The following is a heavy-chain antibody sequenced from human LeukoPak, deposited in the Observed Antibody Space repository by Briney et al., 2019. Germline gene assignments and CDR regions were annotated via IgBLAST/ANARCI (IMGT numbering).Heavy chain of an antibody. Sequence: SQTLSLTCAISGDSVSSNSAAWNWIRQSPSRGLEWLGRTYYRSEWHNDNAVSVKSRIIISPDTSKNQFSLQLKSVTPEDTAVYYCARDLAGFGGYSYGMVDYWGQGTPVTVSS. V-gene: IGHV6-1*01. CDR3: ARDLAGFGGYSYGMVDY. CDR1: GDSVSSNSAA. J-gene: IGHJ4*02. CDR2: TYYRSEWHN. D-gene: IGHD5-18*01.